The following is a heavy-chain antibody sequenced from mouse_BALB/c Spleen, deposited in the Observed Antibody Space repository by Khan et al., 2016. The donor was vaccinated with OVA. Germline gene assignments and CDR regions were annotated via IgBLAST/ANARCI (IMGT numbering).Heavy chain of an antibody. V-gene: IGHV1-26*01. CDR2: VNPNNGDT. CDR1: GYTFTDYY. Sequence: EVQLQQSGPELVKPGASVKMSCKASGYTFTDYYMKRVRQSHGKSLEWIGDVNPNNGDTFYNQEFKGKATLTVDRSSSTAYMQLNSLTSEDSAVYYCARGLFDVWGAGTTVTVSS. J-gene: IGHJ1*01. CDR3: ARGLFDV.